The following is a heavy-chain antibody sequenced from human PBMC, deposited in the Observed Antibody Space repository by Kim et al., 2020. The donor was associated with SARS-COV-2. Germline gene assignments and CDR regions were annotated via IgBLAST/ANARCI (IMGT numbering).Heavy chain of an antibody. CDR2: ISYDGSNK. J-gene: IGHJ6*02. V-gene: IGHV3-30*03. D-gene: IGHD7-27*01. Sequence: GGSLRLSCAASGFTFSSYGMHWVRQAPGKGLEWVAVISYDGSNKYYADSVKGRFTISRDNSKNTLYLQMNSLRAEDTAVYYCAHASLGYYYYGMDVWGQGTTVTVSS. CDR1: GFTFSSYG. CDR3: AHASLGYYYYGMDV.